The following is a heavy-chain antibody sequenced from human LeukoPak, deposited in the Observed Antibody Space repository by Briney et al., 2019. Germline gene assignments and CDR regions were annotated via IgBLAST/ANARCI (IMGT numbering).Heavy chain of an antibody. J-gene: IGHJ4*02. V-gene: IGHV4-59*01. CDR3: VNGGSYLTK. D-gene: IGHD3-10*01. CDR1: GGSISSY. CDR2: IYFTGTT. Sequence: SETLSLTCTVSGGSISSYWSWIRPSPGKGLEWIGYIYFTGTTNYNPSLKSRLTISIDTSRNQFSLKLSSATAADTAIYYCVNGGSYLTKWGQGTLVTVSS.